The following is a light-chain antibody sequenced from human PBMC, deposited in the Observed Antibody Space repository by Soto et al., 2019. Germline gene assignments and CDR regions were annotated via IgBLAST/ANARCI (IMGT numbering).Light chain of an antibody. CDR3: QSYDSSLSGRWV. Sequence: QSVLTQPPSVSGAPGQRGTISCTGSSSNIGAGYDVHWYQQLPGTAPKLLIYGNSNRPSGVPDRFSGSKSGTSASLAITGLQAEDEADYYCQSYDSSLSGRWVFGGGTKVTVL. V-gene: IGLV1-40*01. CDR1: SSNIGAGYD. J-gene: IGLJ3*02. CDR2: GNS.